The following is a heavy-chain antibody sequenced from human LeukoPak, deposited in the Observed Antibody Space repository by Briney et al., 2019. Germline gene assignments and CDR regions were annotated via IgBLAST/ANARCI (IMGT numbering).Heavy chain of an antibody. V-gene: IGHV3-23*01. D-gene: IGHD5-18*01. CDR1: GFTFSSYA. CDR2: ISGSGGST. J-gene: IGHJ4*02. CDR3: AKAGGDTAMVGFREYYFDY. Sequence: PGGSLRLSCAASGFTFSSYAMSWVRQAPGKGLEWVSAISGSGGSTYYADSVKGRFTISRDNSKNTLYLQMNSLRAEDTAVYYCAKAGGDTAMVGFREYYFDYWGQGTLVTVSS.